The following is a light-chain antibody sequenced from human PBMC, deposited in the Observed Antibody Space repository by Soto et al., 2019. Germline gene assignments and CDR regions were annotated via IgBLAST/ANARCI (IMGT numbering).Light chain of an antibody. J-gene: IGKJ3*01. CDR3: MQALQTPIFT. CDR2: LGS. V-gene: IGKV2-28*01. CDR1: QSLLHSNGYNY. Sequence: DIVMTQSPLSLPVTPGEPASISCRSSQSLLHSNGYNYLDWYLQKPGQSPQLLIYLGSNRSSGVPDRFSGSGSGAEFTLNISRVEAEDVGVYYCMQALQTPIFTFGPGTKVDIK.